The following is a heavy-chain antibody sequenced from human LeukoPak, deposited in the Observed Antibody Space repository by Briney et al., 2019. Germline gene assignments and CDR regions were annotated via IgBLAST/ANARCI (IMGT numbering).Heavy chain of an antibody. D-gene: IGHD2-2*01. V-gene: IGHV3-30*02. CDR3: AKAGRDCSSTSCPRYTYYYYMDV. J-gene: IGHJ6*03. CDR1: GFTFSNYG. CDR2: IRYDGSNK. Sequence: GGSLRLSCAASGFTFSNYGMHWVRQAPGKGLEWVAFIRYDGSNKYYADSVKGRFTISRDNSKNTLYLQMNSLRAEDTAVYYCAKAGRDCSSTSCPRYTYYYYMDVWGKGTTVTISS.